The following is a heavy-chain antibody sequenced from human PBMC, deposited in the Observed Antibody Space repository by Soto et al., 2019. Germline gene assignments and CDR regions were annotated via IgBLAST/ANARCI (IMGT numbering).Heavy chain of an antibody. D-gene: IGHD6-13*01. J-gene: IGHJ4*02. CDR3: VRIAGAGSNFDY. CDR1: GGSISSSNW. CDR2: IYHSGST. V-gene: IGHV4-4*02. Sequence: SQTLSLTCAVSGGSISSSNWWSWVRQPPGKGLEWIGEIYHSGSTNYNPSLKSRVTISVDKSKNQFSLKLSSVTAADTAVYYCVRIAGAGSNFDYWGKGIVVTVFS.